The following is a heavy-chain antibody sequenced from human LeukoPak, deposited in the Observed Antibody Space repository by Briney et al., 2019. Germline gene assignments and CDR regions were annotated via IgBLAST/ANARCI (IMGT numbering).Heavy chain of an antibody. Sequence: GRSLRLSCAASGFTFSSYGMHWVRQAPGKGLEWVAVISYDGSNKYYADSVKGRFTISRDNSKNTLYLQMNSLRAEDTAVYYCAKPPGYDCSGYLLDYWGQGTLVTVSS. CDR1: GFTFSSYG. CDR2: ISYDGSNK. D-gene: IGHD3-22*01. J-gene: IGHJ4*02. V-gene: IGHV3-30*18. CDR3: AKPPGYDCSGYLLDY.